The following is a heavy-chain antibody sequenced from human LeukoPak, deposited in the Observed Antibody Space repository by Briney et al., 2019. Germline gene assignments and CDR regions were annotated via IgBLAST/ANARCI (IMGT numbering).Heavy chain of an antibody. J-gene: IGHJ4*02. CDR3: AKEPRYCSSSSCYDY. CDR1: GFTFSSYW. V-gene: IGHV3-23*01. CDR2: VSVSGTGT. Sequence: PGGSLTLSCAPSGFTFSSYWMHSVRHAPRKWLEWVSTVSVSGTGTYYTASVKGRFTISRDNSKNTMFLQMNSLRAEDTAVYYCAKEPRYCSSSSCYDYGGQGTLVTVSS. D-gene: IGHD2-2*01.